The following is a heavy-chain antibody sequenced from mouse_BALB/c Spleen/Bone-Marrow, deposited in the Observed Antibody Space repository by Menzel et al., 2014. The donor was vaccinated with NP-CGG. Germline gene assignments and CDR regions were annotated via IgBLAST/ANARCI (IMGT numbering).Heavy chain of an antibody. D-gene: IGHD2-1*01. CDR1: GFDFRRYW. CDR2: INPDSRTI. V-gene: IGHV4-1*02. Sequence: EVKLMESGGGLVQPGGSLKLSCAASGFDFRRYWMSWVRQAPGKGLQWIGEINPDSRTINYTPSLKDKFIISRDNAKNTPYLQMSKVRSEDTALYYCARGNYYGNLDYWGQGTTLTVSS. J-gene: IGHJ2*01. CDR3: ARGNYYGNLDY.